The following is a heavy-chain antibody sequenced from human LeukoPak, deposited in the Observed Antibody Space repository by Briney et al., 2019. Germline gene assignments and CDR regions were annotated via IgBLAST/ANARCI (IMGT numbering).Heavy chain of an antibody. V-gene: IGHV3-64*01. J-gene: IGHJ3*02. CDR1: GFTFSSYA. Sequence: GGSLRLFCAASGFTFSSYAMHWVGQAPGKGLEYVSAISSNGGSTYYATSVKGRFTISRDNSKNTLYLQMGSLIAEDMAVYYFARDGVIVYAIGAFDIWGQGKMVTVSS. D-gene: IGHD2-8*01. CDR2: ISSNGGST. CDR3: ARDGVIVYAIGAFDI.